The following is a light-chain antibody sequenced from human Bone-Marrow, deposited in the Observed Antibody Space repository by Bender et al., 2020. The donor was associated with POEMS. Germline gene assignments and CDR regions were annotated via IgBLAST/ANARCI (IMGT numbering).Light chain of an antibody. J-gene: IGLJ3*02. V-gene: IGLV1-44*01. CDR3: SAWDGILNGWV. CDR2: GND. Sequence: QSVLTQPPSASGTPGQRVTISCSGSSSNIGGNAVNWWQQLPGTAPKLLIYGNDQRPSGVPDRFPGSQSGTSASLAISGLQSEGEADYFCSAWDGILNGWVFGGGPELPVL. CDR1: SSNIGGNA.